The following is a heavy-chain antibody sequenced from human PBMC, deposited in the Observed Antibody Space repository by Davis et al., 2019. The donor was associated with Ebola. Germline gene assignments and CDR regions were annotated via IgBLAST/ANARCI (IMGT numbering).Heavy chain of an antibody. CDR1: GFTFSSYA. J-gene: IGHJ4*02. D-gene: IGHD3-3*01. V-gene: IGHV3-23*01. Sequence: GGSLRLSCAASGFTFSSYAMSWVRQAPGKGLEWVSAISGSGDSTYFADSVKGRFTISRDNAKNTLYLQMNSLRAEDTAVYYCAREGHYDFWSGYDYWGQGTLVTVSS. CDR3: AREGHYDFWSGYDY. CDR2: ISGSGDST.